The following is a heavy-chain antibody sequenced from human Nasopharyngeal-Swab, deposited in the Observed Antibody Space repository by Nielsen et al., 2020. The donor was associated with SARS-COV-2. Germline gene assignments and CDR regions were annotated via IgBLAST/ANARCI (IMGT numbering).Heavy chain of an antibody. D-gene: IGHD1-26*01. J-gene: IGHJ6*03. Sequence: SVKVSCKASGGTFSSYAIICVRQAPGQGLEWMGGIVPIFGTANYAQKFQGRVTITEDESTSTAHMELSSLRSEDMAVYYCAVGATGYYYMDVWGKGTTVTVSS. V-gene: IGHV1-69*13. CDR2: IVPIFGTA. CDR1: GGTFSSYA. CDR3: AVGATGYYYMDV.